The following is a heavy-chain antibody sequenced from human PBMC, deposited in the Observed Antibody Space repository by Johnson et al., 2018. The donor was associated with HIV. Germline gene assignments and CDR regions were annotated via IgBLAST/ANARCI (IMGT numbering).Heavy chain of an antibody. V-gene: IGHV3-30*04. CDR2: ISYDGSNK. Sequence: QVQLVESGGGVVQPGRSLRLSCAASGFTFSSYAMHWVRQAPGKGLEWVAVISYDGSNKYYADSVKGRFTISRDNSKNTLYLQMNSLRAEDTAVYYCARAGVVFSTASHDAFDIWGQWTMVTVSS. J-gene: IGHJ3*02. CDR3: ARAGVVFSTASHDAFDI. CDR1: GFTFSSYA. D-gene: IGHD2-21*01.